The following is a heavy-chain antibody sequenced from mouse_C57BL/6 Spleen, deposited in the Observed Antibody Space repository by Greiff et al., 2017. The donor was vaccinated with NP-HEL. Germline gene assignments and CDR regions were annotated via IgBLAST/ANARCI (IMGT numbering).Heavy chain of an antibody. CDR1: GFSLTSYG. V-gene: IGHV2-6*01. CDR3: ASDDSSGPFAY. Sequence: VQLQESGPGLVAPSQSLSITFPVSGFSLTSYGLDWVRQSPGKGLEWLGVLWGVGSTNYTSALKSRLSISKDNSKSQVFLKMNSLQTDDTAMYYCASDDSSGPFAYWGQGTLVTVSA. D-gene: IGHD3-2*02. J-gene: IGHJ3*01. CDR2: LWGVGST.